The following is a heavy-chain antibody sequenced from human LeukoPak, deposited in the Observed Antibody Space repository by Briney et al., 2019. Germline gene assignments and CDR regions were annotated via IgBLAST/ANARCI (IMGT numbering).Heavy chain of an antibody. Sequence: GGSLRLSCAASGFTFSNSLNWVRRAPGQGQEWVSSISCTSSSIYYADSVKGRFTISRDNAKNSLDLQMNSLRAEDTAVYYCARDGYYYGSGSLESYYYYYMDVWGRGTTVTVSS. CDR1: GFTFSNS. CDR3: ARDGYYYGSGSLESYYYYYMDV. CDR2: ISCTSSSI. V-gene: IGHV3-21*01. D-gene: IGHD3-10*01. J-gene: IGHJ6*03.